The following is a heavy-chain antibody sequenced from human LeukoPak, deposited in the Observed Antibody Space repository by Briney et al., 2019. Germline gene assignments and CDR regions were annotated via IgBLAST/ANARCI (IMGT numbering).Heavy chain of an antibody. V-gene: IGHV1-46*01. J-gene: IGHJ3*02. CDR1: GYSFTRYY. CDR3: VRDRELAEYAFDI. CDR2: INPSGGNT. Sequence: ASVKVSCEASGYSFTRYYMHWVRQAPGQGLEWMGIINPSGGNTIYAQKFQGRVTMTRDMSTSTVYMEVSSLRSEDTAVYYCVRDRELAEYAFDIWGQGTMVAVSS. D-gene: IGHD3-3*02.